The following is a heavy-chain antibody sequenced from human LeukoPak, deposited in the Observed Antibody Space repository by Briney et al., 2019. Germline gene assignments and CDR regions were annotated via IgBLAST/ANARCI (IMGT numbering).Heavy chain of an antibody. Sequence: SETLSLTCTVSGYSISSGYYWGWIRQPPGKGLEWIGSIYHSGSTYYNPSLKSRVTISVDTSKNQFSLKLSSVTAADTAVYYCASWYSSGFVTDYWGQGTLVTVSS. V-gene: IGHV4-38-2*02. J-gene: IGHJ4*02. D-gene: IGHD6-19*01. CDR2: IYHSGST. CDR3: ASWYSSGFVTDY. CDR1: GYSISSGYY.